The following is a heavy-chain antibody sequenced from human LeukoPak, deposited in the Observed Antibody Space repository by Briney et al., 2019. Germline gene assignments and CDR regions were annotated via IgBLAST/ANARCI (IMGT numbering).Heavy chain of an antibody. CDR2: MNPNSGST. CDR1: GYTFTSYD. Sequence: ASVKVSCKASGYTFTSYDINWVRQATGQGLEWMGWMNPNSGSTGYAQKFQGRVTMTRNTSISTAYMELSSLRSEDTAVYYCASSNGYSSGWYLPITDYWGQGTLVTVSS. J-gene: IGHJ4*02. D-gene: IGHD6-19*01. CDR3: ASSNGYSSGWYLPITDY. V-gene: IGHV1-8*01.